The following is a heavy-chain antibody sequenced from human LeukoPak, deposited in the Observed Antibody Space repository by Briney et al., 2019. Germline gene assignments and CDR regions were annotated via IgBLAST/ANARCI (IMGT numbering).Heavy chain of an antibody. J-gene: IGHJ4*02. V-gene: IGHV1-69*13. Sequence: ASVKVSCKASGGTFSSYAISWVRQAPGQGIGWMGGIIPIFGTANYAQKFQGRVTITADESTSTAYMELSSLRSEDTAVYYCARNSVLRYFDWLFFFDYWGQGTLVTVSS. CDR2: IIPIFGTA. CDR1: GGTFSSYA. CDR3: ARNSVLRYFDWLFFFDY. D-gene: IGHD3-9*01.